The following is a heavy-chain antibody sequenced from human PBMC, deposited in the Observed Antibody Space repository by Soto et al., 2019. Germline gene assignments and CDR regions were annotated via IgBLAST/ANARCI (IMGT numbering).Heavy chain of an antibody. V-gene: IGHV5-51*01. CDR3: ARLRHRGGYSLFYYYGMDV. CDR2: IYPGDSDT. J-gene: IGHJ6*02. D-gene: IGHD2-21*01. Sequence: GESLKISCKGSGYSFINYCIAWVRQMPGKGLEWMGIIYPGDSDTRYSPSFQGQVTLAADKSISTAYLQWSSLKASDTAMYFWARLRHRGGYSLFYYYGMDVWGQGTTVTVSS. CDR1: GYSFINYC.